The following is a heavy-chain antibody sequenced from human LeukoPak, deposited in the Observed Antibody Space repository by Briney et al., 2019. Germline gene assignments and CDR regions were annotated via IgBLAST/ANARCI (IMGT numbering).Heavy chain of an antibody. CDR3: VRISCTGSRCKPYSYYDMDV. D-gene: IGHD2-8*02. J-gene: IGHJ6*02. CDR2: IWYDGSIK. Sequence: GRSLILSCAASGFTFNTHGMHWVRQAPGKGLEWVAVIWYDGSIKYYSDSVKGRFTISRDNSKNTLYLQMNSLRAEDTAVYYCVRISCTGSRCKPYSYYDMDVWGQGTTVTVSS. V-gene: IGHV3-33*01. CDR1: GFTFNTHG.